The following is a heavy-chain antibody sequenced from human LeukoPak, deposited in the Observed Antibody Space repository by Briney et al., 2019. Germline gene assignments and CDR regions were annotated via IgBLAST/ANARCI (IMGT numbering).Heavy chain of an antibody. D-gene: IGHD2/OR15-2a*01. V-gene: IGHV3-33*01. CDR2: IWDDGSYK. J-gene: IGHJ4*02. CDR3: TTEYYASGALTPIDY. CDR1: GFSFSNYG. Sequence: PGGSLRLSCAASGFSFSNYGMHWVRQAPGKGLEWVAVIWDDGSYKYYADSVKGRFTISRDNSKNTLYLQMSSLKTEDTAVYYCTTEYYASGALTPIDYWGQGTLVTVSS.